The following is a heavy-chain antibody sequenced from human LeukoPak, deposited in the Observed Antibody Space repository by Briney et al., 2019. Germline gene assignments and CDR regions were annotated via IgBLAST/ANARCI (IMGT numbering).Heavy chain of an antibody. CDR1: GYTFTSYG. V-gene: IGHV1-18*01. J-gene: IGHJ4*02. CDR3: ARTIKTYYDFWSGYEFDY. Sequence: ASVKISCKASGYTFTSYGISWVRQAPGQGLEWMGWISGFNGNTNYAQNLQGRVTMTTDTSTSTAYMELRSLRSDDTAVYYCARTIKTYYDFWSGYEFDYWGQGTLVTVSS. CDR2: ISGFNGNT. D-gene: IGHD3-3*01.